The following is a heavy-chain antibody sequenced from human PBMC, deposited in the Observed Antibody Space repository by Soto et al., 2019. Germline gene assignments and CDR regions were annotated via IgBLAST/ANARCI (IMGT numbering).Heavy chain of an antibody. CDR2: ISYDGSNK. Sequence: QVQLVESGGGVVQPGRSLRLSCAASGFTFSSYGMHWVRQAPGKGLEWVAVISYDGSNKYYADSVKGRFTISRDNSKNTLYLQMSSLRAEETAVYYCAKERGSGWYIDGMDVWGQGTTVTVSS. CDR1: GFTFSSYG. CDR3: AKERGSGWYIDGMDV. V-gene: IGHV3-30*18. D-gene: IGHD6-19*01. J-gene: IGHJ6*02.